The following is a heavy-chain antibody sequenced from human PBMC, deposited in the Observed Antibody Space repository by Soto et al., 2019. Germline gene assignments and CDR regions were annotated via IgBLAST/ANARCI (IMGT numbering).Heavy chain of an antibody. CDR3: AKRDCSSTTCIFGAPAFDY. V-gene: IGHV3-23*01. J-gene: IGHJ4*02. D-gene: IGHD2-2*01. CDR1: GFTFSNYD. Sequence: EVRLLESGGGFVQPGGSLRLSCASSGFTFSNYDMTWVRQAPGKGLEWVSTIRGSGGRTFYADSVKGRFTISRDTSKNTLYLQMNSLRGEDTAVYHCAKRDCSSTTCIFGAPAFDYWGQGTLVSVSS. CDR2: IRGSGGRT.